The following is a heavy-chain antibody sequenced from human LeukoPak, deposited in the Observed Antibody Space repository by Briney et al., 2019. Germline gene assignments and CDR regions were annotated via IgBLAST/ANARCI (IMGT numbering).Heavy chain of an antibody. CDR2: INPNSGGT. V-gene: IGHV1-2*02. J-gene: IGHJ5*02. Sequence: ASVKVSCKASGYTFTGYYMHWVRQAPGQGLEWMGWINPNSGGTNYAQKFQGRVTMTRDTSISTVYMELSSLRSEDTAVYYCARDTGIAVAGGYNWFDPWGQGTLVTVSS. CDR3: ARDTGIAVAGGYNWFDP. CDR1: GYTFTGYY. D-gene: IGHD6-19*01.